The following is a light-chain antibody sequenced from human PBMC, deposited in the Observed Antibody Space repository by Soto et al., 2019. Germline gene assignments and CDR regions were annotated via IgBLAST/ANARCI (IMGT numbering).Light chain of an antibody. CDR2: KAS. CDR3: QQYNSSPYT. CDR1: QSISSW. Sequence: DIQMTQSPSTLSASVGDRVIITCRASQSISSWLAWYQQKPGKAPNLLIYKASSLESGVPSRFSGSGSGTEFTLTISSLQPDDFATYYCQQYNSSPYTFGQGTKLVIK. J-gene: IGKJ2*01. V-gene: IGKV1-5*03.